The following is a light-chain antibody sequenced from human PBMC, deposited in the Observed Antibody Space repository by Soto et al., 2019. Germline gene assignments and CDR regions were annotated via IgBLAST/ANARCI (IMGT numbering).Light chain of an antibody. CDR3: QQYSLYWT. V-gene: IGKV1-5*03. Sequence: DIQMTQSPSTLSASVGDRVTITCRASQSVSHWLAWYQQKPGKAPKLLIYETSILESGVPSRFSGSGSGTEFNLTISGLQPDDFAAYYCQQYSLYWTFGQGTKVEIK. CDR2: ETS. J-gene: IGKJ1*01. CDR1: QSVSHW.